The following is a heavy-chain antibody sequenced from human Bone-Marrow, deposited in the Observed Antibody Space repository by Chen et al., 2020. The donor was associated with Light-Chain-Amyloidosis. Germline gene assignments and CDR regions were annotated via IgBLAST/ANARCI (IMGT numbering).Heavy chain of an antibody. V-gene: IGHV5-51*01. J-gene: IGHJ4*02. CDR3: ARRRDGYNFDY. D-gene: IGHD5-12*01. Sequence: GYTFPNYWIGWVRQMPGKGPEWMGVIYPDDSDARYSPSFEGQVTISADKSITTAYLQWRSLKASDTAMYYCARRRDGYNFDYWGQGSLVTVSS. CDR1: GYTFPNYW. CDR2: IYPDDSDA.